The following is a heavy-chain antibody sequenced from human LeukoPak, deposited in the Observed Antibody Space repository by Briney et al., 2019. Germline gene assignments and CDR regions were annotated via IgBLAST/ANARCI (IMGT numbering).Heavy chain of an antibody. Sequence: GGSLRLSCAASGFTVSSNYMSWVRQAPGKGLEWVSVIYTGGTTYYADSVKSRFTISRDSSKSTLFLQMNNLRAEDTAVYYCATTSGVYYYFDSWGQGTLVTVSS. CDR1: GFTVSSNY. CDR2: IYTGGTT. V-gene: IGHV3-66*01. J-gene: IGHJ4*02. CDR3: ATTSGVYYYFDS. D-gene: IGHD1-26*01.